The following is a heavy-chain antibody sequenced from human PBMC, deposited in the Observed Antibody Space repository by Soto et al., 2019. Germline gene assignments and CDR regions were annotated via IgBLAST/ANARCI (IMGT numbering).Heavy chain of an antibody. J-gene: IGHJ5*02. CDR1: GGTFSSYT. CDR2: IIPILGIA. CDR3: ASASRGGYEVNWFDP. D-gene: IGHD5-12*01. Sequence: SVKVSCKASGGTFSSYTISWVRQAPGQGLEWMGRIIPILGIANYAQKFQGRVTITADKSTSTAYMELSSLRSEDTAVYYCASASRGGYEVNWFDPWGKGDLVTGSS. V-gene: IGHV1-69*02.